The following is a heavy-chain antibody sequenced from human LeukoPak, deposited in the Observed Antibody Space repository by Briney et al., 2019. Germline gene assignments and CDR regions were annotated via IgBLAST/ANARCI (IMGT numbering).Heavy chain of an antibody. J-gene: IGHJ4*02. Sequence: PSETLSLTCAVYGGSFSGYYWSWIRQPPGKGLEWIGEINHSGSTNYNPSLKSRVTISVDTSKNQFSLKLSSVTAADTAVYYCARKRRFLEWLSFGYWGQGTLVTVSS. V-gene: IGHV4-34*01. CDR3: ARKRRFLEWLSFGY. D-gene: IGHD3-3*01. CDR1: GGSFSGYY. CDR2: INHSGST.